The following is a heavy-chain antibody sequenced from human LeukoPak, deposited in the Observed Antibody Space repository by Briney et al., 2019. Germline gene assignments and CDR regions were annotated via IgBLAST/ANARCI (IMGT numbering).Heavy chain of an antibody. Sequence: PGGSLRLSCSASGFTFSSYAMHWVRQAPGKGLEYVSAISSNGGSTYYADSVKGRFTISRDNSKNTLSLQVNSLRAEDTAVYYCARDMFGYSSSEFDYWGQGTLVTVSS. CDR3: ARDMFGYSSSEFDY. V-gene: IGHV3-64*04. D-gene: IGHD6-13*01. CDR2: ISSNGGST. J-gene: IGHJ4*02. CDR1: GFTFSSYA.